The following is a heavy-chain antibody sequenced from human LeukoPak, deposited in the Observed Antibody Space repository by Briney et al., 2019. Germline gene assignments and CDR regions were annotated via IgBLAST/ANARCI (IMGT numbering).Heavy chain of an antibody. V-gene: IGHV4-4*02. Sequence: PSETLSLTGGVSGGSISNTSWWTWVRQPPGKGLEWIGEVNLQGSTNYNPSLKSRVAISVDKSENHISLKLTSVTAADTAVYYCAREGGPYRPLDYSGQGTLVTVAS. CDR2: VNLQGST. CDR3: AREGGPYRPLDY. J-gene: IGHJ4*02. CDR1: GGSISNTSW.